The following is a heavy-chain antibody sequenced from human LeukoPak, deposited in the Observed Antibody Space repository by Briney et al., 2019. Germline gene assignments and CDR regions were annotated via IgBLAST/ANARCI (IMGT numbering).Heavy chain of an antibody. Sequence: GESLKISCKGFGYTFATYWIGWVRQMPGKGPEWMGTIYPSDSDTRYSPSFQGHVTISADKSITTAYLQWSSLKASDTAMYYCARALWFGELLKSLDYWGQGTLVNVSS. J-gene: IGHJ4*02. CDR1: GYTFATYW. V-gene: IGHV5-51*01. CDR3: ARALWFGELLKSLDY. CDR2: IYPSDSDT. D-gene: IGHD3-10*01.